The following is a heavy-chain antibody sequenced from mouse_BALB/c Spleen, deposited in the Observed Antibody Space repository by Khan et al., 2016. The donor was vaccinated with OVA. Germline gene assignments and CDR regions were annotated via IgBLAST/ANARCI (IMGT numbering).Heavy chain of an antibody. CDR1: GFTFSSYS. CDR3: ASHVTGSFAY. CDR2: ISSGGDYT. J-gene: IGHJ3*01. V-gene: IGHV5-6*01. D-gene: IGHD4-1*01. Sequence: EVHLVESGGDLVEPGGSLKLSCAASGFTFSSYSMSWVRQTPDKRLEWVATISSGGDYTYYPDIVKGRFTISRDNAKNTLYLQMSSLKSEDTAMYYCASHVTGSFAYWGQGTLVAVSA.